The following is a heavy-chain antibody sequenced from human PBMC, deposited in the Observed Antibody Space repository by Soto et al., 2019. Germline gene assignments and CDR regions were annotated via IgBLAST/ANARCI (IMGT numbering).Heavy chain of an antibody. J-gene: IGHJ4*02. CDR2: IYYSGST. CDR1: GGSIGSYY. Sequence: SETLSLTCTVSGGSIGSYYWSWVRQPPGKGLEWIGYIYYSGSTNYNPSLKSRVTISVDTSKNQFSLKLSSVTAADTAVYYCARGSYPFDYWGQGTLVTVSS. V-gene: IGHV4-59*12. CDR3: ARGSYPFDY.